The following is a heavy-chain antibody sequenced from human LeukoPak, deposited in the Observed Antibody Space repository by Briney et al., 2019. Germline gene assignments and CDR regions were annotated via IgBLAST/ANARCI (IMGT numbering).Heavy chain of an antibody. J-gene: IGHJ4*02. CDR1: GGTFSSYA. CDR2: IIPIFGTA. CDR3: ARVPGSSGWNYYFDY. V-gene: IGHV1-69*13. Sequence: SVKVSCKASGGTFSSYAISWVRQAPGQGLEWMRGIIPIFGTANYAQKFQGRVTITADESTSTAYMELSSLRAEDTAVYYCARVPGSSGWNYYFDYWGQGTLVTVSS. D-gene: IGHD6-19*01.